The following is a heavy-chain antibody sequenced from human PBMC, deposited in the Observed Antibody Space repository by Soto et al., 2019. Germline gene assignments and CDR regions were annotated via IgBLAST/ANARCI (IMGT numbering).Heavy chain of an antibody. CDR1: GGSFSGYF. J-gene: IGHJ3*01. Sequence: SETLSLTCAVYGGSFSGYFWNWIRQTPGKGLEWIGKVNHNGRNNYNPSLKSRVTISLDMSKNQISLKLTSVTAADTAVYYCARGGSSDWQVAFDFWGQGTMVTVS. CDR2: VNHNGRN. CDR3: ARGGSSDWQVAFDF. D-gene: IGHD6-19*01. V-gene: IGHV4-34*01.